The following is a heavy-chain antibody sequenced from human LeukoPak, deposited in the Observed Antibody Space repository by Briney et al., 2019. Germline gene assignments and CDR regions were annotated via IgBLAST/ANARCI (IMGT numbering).Heavy chain of an antibody. D-gene: IGHD3-10*01. V-gene: IGHV3-7*01. Sequence: GGSLRLSCAASGFTFSSYWMSWVRQAPGKGLEWVANIRQDGSEKYYVDSVKGRFTISRDNAKNSLYLQMNSLRAEDTAVYYCARDLSNSGDRWYYYYYMDVWGKGTTVTVSS. J-gene: IGHJ6*03. CDR3: ARDLSNSGDRWYYYYYMDV. CDR2: IRQDGSEK. CDR1: GFTFSSYW.